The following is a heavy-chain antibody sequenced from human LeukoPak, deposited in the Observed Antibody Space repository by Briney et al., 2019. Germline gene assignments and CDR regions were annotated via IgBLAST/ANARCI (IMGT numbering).Heavy chain of an antibody. J-gene: IGHJ4*02. Sequence: SETLSLTCTVSGYSISSGYYWGWIRQPPGKGLEWIGSIYHSGSTYYNPSLKSRVTISVDTSKNQFSLKLSSVTAADTAVYYCARVAYFDSSGYYYCFDYWGQGTLVTVSS. CDR1: GYSISSGYY. D-gene: IGHD3-22*01. V-gene: IGHV4-38-2*02. CDR3: ARVAYFDSSGYYYCFDY. CDR2: IYHSGST.